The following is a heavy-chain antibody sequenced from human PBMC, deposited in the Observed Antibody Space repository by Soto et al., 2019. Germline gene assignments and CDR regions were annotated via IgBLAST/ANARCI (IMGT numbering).Heavy chain of an antibody. Sequence: QVQLVESGGGVVQPGRSLRLSCAASGFTFSSYGMHWVRQAPGKGLEWVAVIWYDGSNKYYADSVKGRFTISRDNSKNTLYLQMNSLSAEDTVVYYCARDHVGATTFPDYWGQGTLVTVSS. V-gene: IGHV3-33*01. CDR1: GFTFSSYG. J-gene: IGHJ4*02. CDR2: IWYDGSNK. D-gene: IGHD1-26*01. CDR3: ARDHVGATTFPDY.